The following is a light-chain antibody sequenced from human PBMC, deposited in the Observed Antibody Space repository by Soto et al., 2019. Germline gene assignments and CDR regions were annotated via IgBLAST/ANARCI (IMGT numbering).Light chain of an antibody. CDR2: AAS. Sequence: DIQMTQSPSSLSASVGDRVTITCRANQGISNFLAWYQQKPGQVPKLLMYAASTLHSGVPSRFSGSRSGTDFTLTISSQQPEDVATYYCQKYNSAPQTFGQGTKVEI. J-gene: IGKJ1*01. V-gene: IGKV1-27*01. CDR1: QGISNF. CDR3: QKYNSAPQT.